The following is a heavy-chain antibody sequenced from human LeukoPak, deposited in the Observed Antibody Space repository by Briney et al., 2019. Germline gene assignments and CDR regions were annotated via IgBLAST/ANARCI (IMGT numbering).Heavy chain of an antibody. V-gene: IGHV4-59*01. D-gene: IGHD2-2*03. CDR2: IYYSGST. CDR3: ARAELAWIWAVGDKASWFDP. J-gene: IGHJ5*02. Sequence: SETLSLTCTVSGGSISSYYWSWIRQPPGKGLEWIGYIYYSGSTNYNPSLKSRVTISVDTSKNQFSLKLSSVTAADTAVYYCARAELAWIWAVGDKASWFDPWGQGTLVTVSS. CDR1: GGSISSYY.